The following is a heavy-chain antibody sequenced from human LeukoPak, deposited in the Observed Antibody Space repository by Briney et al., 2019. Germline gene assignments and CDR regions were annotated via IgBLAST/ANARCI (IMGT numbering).Heavy chain of an antibody. CDR1: GFTFDDYA. Sequence: PGGSLRLSCAASGFTFDDYAMHWVRQAPGKGLEWVSGISWNSGNIGYADSVKGRFTISRDNAKNSLYLQMNSLRAEDTALYYCAIIVDTAMVPPFDYWGQGTLVTVSS. CDR3: AIIVDTAMVPPFDY. V-gene: IGHV3-9*01. CDR2: ISWNSGNI. J-gene: IGHJ4*02. D-gene: IGHD5-18*01.